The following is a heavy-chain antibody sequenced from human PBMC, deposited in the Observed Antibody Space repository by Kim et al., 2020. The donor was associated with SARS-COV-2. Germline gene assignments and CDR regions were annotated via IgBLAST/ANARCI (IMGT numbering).Heavy chain of an antibody. CDR3: ARHITNADYFDY. Sequence: YYTTSLKSRVHRTDDTTTNTFSLKLNSVTSADTAVYYCARHITNADYFDYWGQGTLVTVSS. V-gene: IGHV4-39*01. J-gene: IGHJ4*02.